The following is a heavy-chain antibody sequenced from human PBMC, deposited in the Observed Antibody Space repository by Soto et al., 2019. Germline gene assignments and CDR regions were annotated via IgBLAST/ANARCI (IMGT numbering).Heavy chain of an antibody. Sequence: KPXQILCVPSIVGGGCISRYYWSWIRQPPGKGLEWIGYIYYGGSTNYNPSLKSRVTISVDTSKNQFSLKLSSVTAADTAVYYCATTQIWGQGTLVTVYS. CDR3: ATTQI. CDR1: GGCISRYY. D-gene: IGHD1-7*01. CDR2: IYYGGST. J-gene: IGHJ4*02. V-gene: IGHV4-59*01.